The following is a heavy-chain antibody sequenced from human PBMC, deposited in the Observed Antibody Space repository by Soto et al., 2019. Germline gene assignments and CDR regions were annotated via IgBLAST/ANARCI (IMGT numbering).Heavy chain of an antibody. CDR2: IHYSGST. CDR3: ASTKDETLYFDY. V-gene: IGHV4-39*01. CDR1: GDTISITSYC. D-gene: IGHD2-15*01. Sequence: QLQLQESDPGLVKPSETLSLTCTVSGDTISITSYCWGWVRQPPGKGLEWIGSIHYSGSTHYNPSLQSRVTISGDASKKQFSLKLRSVTAAHTAVYYCASTKDETLYFDYWGQGTLVTVSS. J-gene: IGHJ4*02.